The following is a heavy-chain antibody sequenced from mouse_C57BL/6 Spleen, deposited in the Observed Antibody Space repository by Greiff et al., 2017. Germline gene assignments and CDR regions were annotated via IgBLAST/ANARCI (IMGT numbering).Heavy chain of an antibody. V-gene: IGHV1-64*01. J-gene: IGHJ1*03. D-gene: IGHD1-1*01. CDR3: ARKVYYYGSSWYFDV. CDR2: IHPNSGST. CDR1: GYTFTSYW. Sequence: QVQLQQPGAELVKPGASVKLSCKASGYTFTSYWMHWVKQRPGQGLEWIGMIHPNSGSTNYNEKFKSKATLTVDKSSSTAYMQLSSLTSEDSAVYYCARKVYYYGSSWYFDVWGTGTTVTVSS.